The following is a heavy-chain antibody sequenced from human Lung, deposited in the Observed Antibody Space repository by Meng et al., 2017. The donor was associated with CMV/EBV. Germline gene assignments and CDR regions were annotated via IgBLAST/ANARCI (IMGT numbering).Heavy chain of an antibody. CDR1: GFSPNTAGLG. CDR2: VYWNDDN. J-gene: IGHJ2*01. V-gene: IGHV2-5*01. Sequence: SGFSPNTAGLGGGWVRQPPGKAPEWLALVYWNDDNRYSPSLRNRLTITKDTSKNQAVLTMSNMDPVDTATYYCAHYGDYRFGWYFDLWGRGTLVTVSS. D-gene: IGHD4-17*01. CDR3: AHYGDYRFGWYFDL.